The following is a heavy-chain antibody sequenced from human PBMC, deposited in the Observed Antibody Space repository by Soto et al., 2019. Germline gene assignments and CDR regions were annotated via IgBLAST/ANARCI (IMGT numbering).Heavy chain of an antibody. Sequence: PSETLSLTCTVSGGSISSYYWSWIRQPPGKGLEWIGYIYYSGSTNYNPSLKSRVTISVDKSKNQFSLKLSSVTAADTAVYYCARGMKKMMKRYSSGWHTDDAFDIWGQGTMVTVSS. CDR2: IYYSGST. CDR1: GGSISSYY. D-gene: IGHD6-19*01. J-gene: IGHJ3*02. V-gene: IGHV4-59*12. CDR3: ARGMKKMMKRYSSGWHTDDAFDI.